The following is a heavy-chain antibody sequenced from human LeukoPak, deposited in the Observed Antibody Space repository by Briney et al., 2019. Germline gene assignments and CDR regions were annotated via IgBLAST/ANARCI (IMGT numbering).Heavy chain of an antibody. J-gene: IGHJ5*02. D-gene: IGHD5-12*01. V-gene: IGHV4-38-2*02. CDR3: ARERGPGYRLSWFDP. Sequence: PSETLSLTCTVSNYSISSGYYWGWIRRPPGKGLEWIGSIYLSETTYYNPSLKTRVTVSVDTSKNQFSLKLSSVTAADTAVYYCARERGPGYRLSWFDPWGQGTLVTVSS. CDR2: IYLSETT. CDR1: NYSISSGYY.